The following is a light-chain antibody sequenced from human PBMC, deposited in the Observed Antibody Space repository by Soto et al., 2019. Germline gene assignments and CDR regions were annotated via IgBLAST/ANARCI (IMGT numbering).Light chain of an antibody. J-gene: IGLJ2*01. V-gene: IGLV7-46*01. CDR2: DTS. Sequence: QAVVTQEPSLTVSPGGTVTLTCGSSTGAVTSGHYPYWFQQKPGQAPRTLIYDTSNKHSWTPARFSGSLLGGKAALTLSGEQPEDEAEYYCLLSYSGARYVVFGGGTKVTVL. CDR1: TGAVTSGHY. CDR3: LLSYSGARYVV.